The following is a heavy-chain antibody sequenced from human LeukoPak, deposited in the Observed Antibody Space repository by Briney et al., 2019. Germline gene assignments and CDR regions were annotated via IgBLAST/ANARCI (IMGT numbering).Heavy chain of an antibody. Sequence: PGGSLRLSCAASGFTFRSYSMNWARQAPGKGLEWVSSISPSSSDIYYADSVKGRFTISRDNSKNTLYLQMNSLGAEDTAVYYCARDSTTYYDSSGLDYWGQGTLVTVSS. J-gene: IGHJ4*02. CDR3: ARDSTTYYDSSGLDY. CDR2: ISPSSSDI. V-gene: IGHV3-21*01. D-gene: IGHD3-22*01. CDR1: GFTFRSYS.